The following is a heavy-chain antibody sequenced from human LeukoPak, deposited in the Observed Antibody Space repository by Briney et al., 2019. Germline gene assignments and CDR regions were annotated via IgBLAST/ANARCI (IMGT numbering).Heavy chain of an antibody. D-gene: IGHD3-22*01. CDR2: ISSNGGST. J-gene: IGHJ5*01. CDR1: GFTFSSYA. Sequence: GGSLTLSCAASGFTFSSYARYWVRQAPGKGLEYVSAISSNGGSTYYANSVKGRFTISSDNSKNTLYLQMGSLRAEDMAVYYCARDRDSSDYYYLGPESWGHGTLVTVSS. V-gene: IGHV3-64*01. CDR3: ARDRDSSDYYYLGPES.